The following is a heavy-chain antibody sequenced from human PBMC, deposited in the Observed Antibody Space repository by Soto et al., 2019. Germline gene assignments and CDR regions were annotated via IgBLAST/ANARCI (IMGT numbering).Heavy chain of an antibody. V-gene: IGHV3-21*01. D-gene: IGHD3-16*02. CDR3: ARDSPTRWGSYRYTDY. CDR2: ISSSSSYI. CDR1: GFTFSSYS. Sequence: GGSLRLSCAASGFTFSSYSMNWVRQAPGKGLEWVSSISSSSSYIYYADSVKGRFTISRDNAKNSLYLQMNSLRAEDTAVYYCARDSPTRWGSYRYTDYWGQGTLVTVSS. J-gene: IGHJ4*02.